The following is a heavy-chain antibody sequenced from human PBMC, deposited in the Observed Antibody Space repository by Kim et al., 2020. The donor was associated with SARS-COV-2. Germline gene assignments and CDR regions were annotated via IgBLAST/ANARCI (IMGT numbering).Heavy chain of an antibody. CDR2: IYHSGST. D-gene: IGHD3-10*01. CDR3: ATYSSSGEYHGMDV. CDR1: GGSISSSNW. J-gene: IGHJ6*02. V-gene: IGHV4-4*02. Sequence: SETLSLTCAVSGGSISSSNWWSWVRQPPGKGLEWIGEIYHSGSTNYNPSLKSRVTISVDKSKNQFSLKLSSVTAADAAVYYCATYSSSGEYHGMDVWGQGTTVTVSS.